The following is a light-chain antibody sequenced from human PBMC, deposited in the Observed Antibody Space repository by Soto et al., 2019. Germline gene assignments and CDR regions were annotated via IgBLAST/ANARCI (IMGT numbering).Light chain of an antibody. Sequence: EIVLTQSPGTLSLSPGERATLSCRASQSVNSNFFAWYQQKAGQAPRLLIYGVSSRATGIPDRFSGSGADTDFTLTISGLEPEDFAVYYCQQYGSSPLTFGGGTKVDI. CDR2: GVS. V-gene: IGKV3-20*01. J-gene: IGKJ4*01. CDR1: QSVNSNF. CDR3: QQYGSSPLT.